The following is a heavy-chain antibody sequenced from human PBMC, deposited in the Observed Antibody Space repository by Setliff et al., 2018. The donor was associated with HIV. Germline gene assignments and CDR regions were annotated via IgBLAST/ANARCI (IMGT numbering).Heavy chain of an antibody. CDR2: IYYSGNT. J-gene: IGHJ3*02. V-gene: IGHV4-31*03. CDR1: RASISSGGYY. CDR3: ARVYGDYVEGAFDI. Sequence: CTVSRASISSGGYYWSWIRQRPGEGLEWIGYIYYSGNTFYNPSLKSRVTISVDTSKNQFSLKLSSVTAADTALYYCARVYGDYVEGAFDIWGQGTMVTVSS. D-gene: IGHD4-17*01.